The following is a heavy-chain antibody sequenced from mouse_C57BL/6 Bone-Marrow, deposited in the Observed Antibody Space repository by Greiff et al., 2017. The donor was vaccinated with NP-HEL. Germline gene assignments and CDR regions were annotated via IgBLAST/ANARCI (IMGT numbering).Heavy chain of an antibody. CDR1: GFTFSSYA. V-gene: IGHV5-4*01. D-gene: IGHD1-1*01. CDR3: ARITTVVDGYFDY. J-gene: IGHJ2*01. CDR2: ISDGGSYT. Sequence: EVQLVASWCLVFTPLVSLKLSCSSSGFTFSSYAMSWVRQTPEKRLEWVATISDGGSYTYYPDNVKGRFTISRDNAKNNLYLQMSHLKSEDTAMYYCARITTVVDGYFDYWGQGTTLTVSS.